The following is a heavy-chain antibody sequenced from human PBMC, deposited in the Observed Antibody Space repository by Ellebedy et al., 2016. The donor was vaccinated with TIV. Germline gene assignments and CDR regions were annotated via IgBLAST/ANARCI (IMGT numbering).Heavy chain of an antibody. CDR2: INPNTGGT. J-gene: IGHJ6*02. Sequence: AASVKVSCKASGYSFIAHYMHWARQAPGQGLEWMGWINPNTGGTNYAQKFQGRVTLTRDTSISTAYMELSRLRSDDTAVYYCARHGMDVWGQGTTVTVSS. V-gene: IGHV1-2*02. CDR3: ARHGMDV. CDR1: GYSFIAHY.